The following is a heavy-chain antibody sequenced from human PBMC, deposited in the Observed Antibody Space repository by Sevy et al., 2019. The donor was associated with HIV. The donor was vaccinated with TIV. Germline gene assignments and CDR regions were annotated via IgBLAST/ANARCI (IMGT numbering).Heavy chain of an antibody. CDR3: ARDPDSGSYRYY. J-gene: IGHJ4*02. D-gene: IGHD1-26*01. Sequence: GGSLRLSCAASGFTFSDYYMSWIRQAPGKGLEWVSYISSSGSTIYYADSVKGRFTISRDNAKNSLYLQMNSLRAADTAVYYCARDPDSGSYRYYWGQGTLVTVSS. CDR2: ISSSGSTI. V-gene: IGHV3-11*01. CDR1: GFTFSDYY.